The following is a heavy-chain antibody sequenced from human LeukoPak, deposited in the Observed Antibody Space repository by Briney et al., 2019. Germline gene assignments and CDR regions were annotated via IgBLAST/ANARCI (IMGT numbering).Heavy chain of an antibody. V-gene: IGHV4-59*01. CDR3: ARSRGSGSYWANWFDP. J-gene: IGHJ5*02. Sequence: SETLSLTCTVSGGSISSYYWSWIRQPPGKGLEWIGYIYYSGSTNYNPSLNSRVTISVDTSKNQFSLKLSSVTAADTAVYYCARSRGSGSYWANWFDPWGQGTLVTVSS. CDR1: GGSISSYY. CDR2: IYYSGST. D-gene: IGHD3-10*01.